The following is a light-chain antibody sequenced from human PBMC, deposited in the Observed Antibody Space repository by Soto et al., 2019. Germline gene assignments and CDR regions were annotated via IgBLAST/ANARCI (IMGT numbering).Light chain of an antibody. CDR3: YSYTTSSTYV. CDR2: HVN. Sequence: QCAPNHPSPVSGAPGPSITISLTGTKSAVGAYNFVSWYQQHPATVPKLMIYHVNNRPSGVSDRFSGSKSGNTASLTISGLQAEVEADYYCYSYTTSSTYVFGTGTKVTVL. CDR1: KSAVGAYNF. V-gene: IGLV2-14*01. J-gene: IGLJ1*01.